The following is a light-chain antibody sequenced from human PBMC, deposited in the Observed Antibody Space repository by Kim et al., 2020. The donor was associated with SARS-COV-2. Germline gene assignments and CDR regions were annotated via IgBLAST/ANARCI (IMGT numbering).Light chain of an antibody. Sequence: QSVLTQPPSASGTPGQRVTISCSGSRSNIGSNTVNWYQQTPGTAPKLFMYSNSLRPSGVPDRFTGSRSGTSASLAISGLHSEDEADYYCATWDDSLNAWVFGGGTQLTVL. CDR3: ATWDDSLNAWV. CDR2: SNS. J-gene: IGLJ3*02. CDR1: RSNIGSNT. V-gene: IGLV1-44*01.